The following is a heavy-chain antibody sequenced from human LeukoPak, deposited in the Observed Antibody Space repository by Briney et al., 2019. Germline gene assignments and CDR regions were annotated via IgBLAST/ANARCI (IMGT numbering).Heavy chain of an antibody. CDR1: GFTFSSYA. J-gene: IGHJ6*02. V-gene: IGHV3-30-3*01. D-gene: IGHD3-10*01. CDR2: ISYDGSNK. CDR3: ASGITMDV. Sequence: PGGSLRLSCAASGFTFSSYAMHWVRQAPGKGLEGVAVISYDGSNKYYADSVKGRFTISRDNSKNTLYLQMNSLRAEDTAVYYCASGITMDVWGQGTTVTVSS.